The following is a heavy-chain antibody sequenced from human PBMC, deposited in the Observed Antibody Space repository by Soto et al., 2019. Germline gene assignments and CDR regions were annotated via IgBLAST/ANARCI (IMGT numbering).Heavy chain of an antibody. D-gene: IGHD6-13*01. Sequence: EVQLLESGGGLVQPGGSLRLSCVASGFTFRSYAMSWVRRAPGKGLEWVSAISGSGNTSYFADSVRGRFTISGDNSKDTLYLQLNNLRVDDTAEYFCAKGRGSSWNSDYLGQGTLVTVAS. J-gene: IGHJ4*02. V-gene: IGHV3-23*01. CDR2: ISGSGNTS. CDR3: AKGRGSSWNSDY. CDR1: GFTFRSYA.